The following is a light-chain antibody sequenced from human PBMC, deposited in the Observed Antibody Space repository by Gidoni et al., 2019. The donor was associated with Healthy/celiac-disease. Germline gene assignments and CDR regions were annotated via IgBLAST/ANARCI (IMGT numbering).Light chain of an antibody. Sequence: EIVLTQSPGTLSLSPGERATLSCRASQSVSSSYLAWYQQQPGQAPRLLIYGASSRATGIPDRFSGSGSGTDFTLTISRLEPEDFAVYYCQQYGSSPRITFGGGTKVELK. J-gene: IGKJ4*01. CDR3: QQYGSSPRIT. CDR2: GAS. V-gene: IGKV3-20*01. CDR1: QSVSSSY.